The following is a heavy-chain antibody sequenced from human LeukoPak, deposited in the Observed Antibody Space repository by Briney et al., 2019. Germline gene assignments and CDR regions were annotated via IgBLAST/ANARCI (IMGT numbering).Heavy chain of an antibody. CDR2: INPNSGGT. D-gene: IGHD1-26*01. CDR3: ARDATVGATTLFDC. CDR1: GYTFTGYY. Sequence: ASVKVSCKASGYTFTGYYMHWVRQAPGQGLEWMGWINPNSGGTNYAQKFQGRVTMTRDTSISTAYMELSRLRSDDTAVYYCARDATVGATTLFDCWGQGTLVTVSS. V-gene: IGHV1-2*02. J-gene: IGHJ4*02.